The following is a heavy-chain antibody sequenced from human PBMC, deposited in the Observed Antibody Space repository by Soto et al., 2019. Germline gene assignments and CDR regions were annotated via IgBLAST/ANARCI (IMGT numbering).Heavy chain of an antibody. Sequence: ASVKVSCKASGGTFSSYAISWVRQAPGQGLEWMGGIIPIFGTANYAQKFQGKVTITADESTSTAYMELSSLRSEDTAVYYCARERMVRGVISYYGMDVWGQGTTVTVSS. V-gene: IGHV1-69*13. J-gene: IGHJ6*02. D-gene: IGHD3-10*01. CDR3: ARERMVRGVISYYGMDV. CDR2: IIPIFGTA. CDR1: GGTFSSYA.